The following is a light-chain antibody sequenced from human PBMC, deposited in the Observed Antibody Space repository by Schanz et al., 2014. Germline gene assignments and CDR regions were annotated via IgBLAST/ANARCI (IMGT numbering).Light chain of an antibody. CDR3: QQRSNGLT. Sequence: VMTQSPATLSVSPGESATVSCSVSQSIHSTYLAWYQQKPGQAPRLLIYDASNRATGIPARFSGSGSGTDFTLTITSLEPEDFAVYYCQQRSNGLTFGGGTKVEIK. CDR1: QSIHSTY. V-gene: IGKV3-11*01. J-gene: IGKJ4*01. CDR2: DAS.